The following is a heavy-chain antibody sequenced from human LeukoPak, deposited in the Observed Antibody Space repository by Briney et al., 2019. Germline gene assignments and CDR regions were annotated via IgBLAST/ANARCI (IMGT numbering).Heavy chain of an antibody. CDR1: GGSINSSSYY. D-gene: IGHD3-3*01. V-gene: IGHV4-39*01. CDR3: ARQYDFWSGYPPVDY. J-gene: IGHJ4*02. CDR2: IYYSGST. Sequence: SETLSLTCTVSGGSINSSSYYWGWIRQPPGKRLEWIGSIYYSGSTYYNPSLKSRVTISVDTSKNQFSLKLSSVTAADTAVYYCARQYDFWSGYPPVDYWGQGTLVTVSS.